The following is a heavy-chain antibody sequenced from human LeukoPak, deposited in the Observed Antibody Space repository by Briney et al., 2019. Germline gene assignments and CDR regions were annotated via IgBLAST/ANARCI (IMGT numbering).Heavy chain of an antibody. D-gene: IGHD4-17*01. CDR2: INPSGGST. CDR1: GYTFTSYY. CDR3: ARDADHGDYGRFVWLDP. V-gene: IGHV1-46*01. J-gene: IGHJ5*02. Sequence: GASVKISCKASGYTFTSYYMHWVRQAPGQGFEWMGIINPSGGSTSYAQKFQGRVTMTRDTSTSTVYMELSSLRSEDTAVYYCARDADHGDYGRFVWLDPWGQGTLVTVSS.